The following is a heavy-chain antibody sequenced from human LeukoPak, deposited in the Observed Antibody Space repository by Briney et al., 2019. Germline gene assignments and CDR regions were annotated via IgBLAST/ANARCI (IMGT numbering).Heavy chain of an antibody. J-gene: IGHJ5*02. D-gene: IGHD3-3*01. Sequence: SETLSLTCAVYGGSFSGYYWSWIRQPPGKGLEWIGEINHSGSTNYNPSLKNRVTISVDTSKNQFSLKLSSVTAADTAVYYCARGGQTRFSKHTFDPWGQGTLVTVSS. CDR1: GGSFSGYY. CDR2: INHSGST. CDR3: ARGGQTRFSKHTFDP. V-gene: IGHV4-34*01.